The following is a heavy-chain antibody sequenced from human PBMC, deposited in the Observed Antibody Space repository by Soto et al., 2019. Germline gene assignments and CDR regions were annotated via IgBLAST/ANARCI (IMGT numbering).Heavy chain of an antibody. CDR1: GFTFSGYT. V-gene: IGHV3-21*02. J-gene: IGHJ6*02. Sequence: QLVESGGGLVKPGGSLRLSCAASGFTFSGYTMNWFRLAPGTGLEWVSSFSMSSSDIYYADSVKGRFTISRDNAKSSLSLQMNSLRAEDTAVYYCVRDTGFYDDAGQKYYYGMDVWGQGTMVTVS. CDR3: VRDTGFYDDAGQKYYYGMDV. D-gene: IGHD3-22*01. CDR2: FSMSSSDI.